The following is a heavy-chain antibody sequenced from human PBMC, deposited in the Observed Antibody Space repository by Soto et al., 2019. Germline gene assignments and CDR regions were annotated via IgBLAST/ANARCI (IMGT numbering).Heavy chain of an antibody. CDR3: AKVGEAAMVTSGMDV. CDR1: GFTFSSYA. Sequence: LRLSCAASGFTFSSYAMSWVRQAPGKGLEWVSAISGSGGSTYYADSVKGRFTISRDNSKNTLYLQMNSLRAEDTAVYYCAKVGEAAMVTSGMDVWGQGTTVTVSS. CDR2: ISGSGGST. V-gene: IGHV3-23*01. J-gene: IGHJ6*02. D-gene: IGHD5-18*01.